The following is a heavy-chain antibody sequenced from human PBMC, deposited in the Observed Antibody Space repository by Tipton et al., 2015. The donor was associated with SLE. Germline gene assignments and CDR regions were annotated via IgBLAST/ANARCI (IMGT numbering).Heavy chain of an antibody. CDR3: ARGEFHGSSTREV. V-gene: IGHV4-4*07. CDR2: IYISGST. Sequence: TLSLTCTVSGGSISSYYWSWTRQPAGKGLEWIGRIYISGSTNYTPSLKSRVTMSVDTSKNQFSLKLSSVTAADTAVYYCARGEFHGSSTREVWGQGTLVTVSA. D-gene: IGHD2-2*01. J-gene: IGHJ1*01. CDR1: GGSISSYY.